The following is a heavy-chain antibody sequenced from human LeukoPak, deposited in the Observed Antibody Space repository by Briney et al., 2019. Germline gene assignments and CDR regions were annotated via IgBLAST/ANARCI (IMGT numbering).Heavy chain of an antibody. CDR2: IYYSGST. CDR3: ARKSYCSGGSCYLSWFDP. CDR1: GGSISSYY. D-gene: IGHD2-15*01. Sequence: SETLSLTCTVSGGSISSYYWSWIRQPPGKGLEWIGYIYYSGSTNYNPSLKSRVTISVDTSKNQFSLKLSSVTAADTAVYYCARKSYCSGGSCYLSWFDPWGQGTLVTVSS. V-gene: IGHV4-59*08. J-gene: IGHJ5*02.